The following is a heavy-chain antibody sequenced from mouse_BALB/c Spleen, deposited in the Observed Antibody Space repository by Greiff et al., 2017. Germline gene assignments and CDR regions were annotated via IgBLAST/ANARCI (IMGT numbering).Heavy chain of an antibody. Sequence: VKLMESGPGLVAPSQSLSITCTVSGFSLTSYDISWIRQPPGKGLEWLGVIWTGGGTNYNSAFMSRLSISKDNSKSQVFLKMNSLQTDDTAIYYCVRIAYYGNYRFAYWGQGTLVTVSA. CDR2: IWTGGGT. CDR3: VRIAYYGNYRFAY. J-gene: IGHJ3*01. CDR1: GFSLTSYD. V-gene: IGHV2-9-2*01. D-gene: IGHD2-10*01.